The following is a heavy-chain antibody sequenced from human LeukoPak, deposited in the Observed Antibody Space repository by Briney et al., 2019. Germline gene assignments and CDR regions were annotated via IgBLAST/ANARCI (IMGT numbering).Heavy chain of an antibody. Sequence: SETLSLTCTVSGGSISSSSYYWGWIRQPAEKGLEWIGSIYYSGSTYYNPSLKSRVTISVDTSKNQFSLKLSSVTAADTAVYYCARVVLVVIPYFDYWGQGTLVTVSS. CDR1: GGSISSSSYY. D-gene: IGHD3-22*01. J-gene: IGHJ4*02. CDR2: IYYSGST. V-gene: IGHV4-39*07. CDR3: ARVVLVVIPYFDY.